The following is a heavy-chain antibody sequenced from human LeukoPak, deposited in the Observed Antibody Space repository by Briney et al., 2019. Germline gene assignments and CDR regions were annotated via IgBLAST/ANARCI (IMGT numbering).Heavy chain of an antibody. CDR1: GFTFDDYA. V-gene: IGHV3-21*01. CDR2: ISSSSSYI. J-gene: IGHJ5*02. CDR3: ARDVGATFWFDP. D-gene: IGHD1-26*01. Sequence: GGSLRLSCAASGFTFDDYAMHWVRQAPGKGLEWVSSISSSSSYIYYADSEKGRFTISRDNAKNSLYLQMNSLRAEDTAVYYCARDVGATFWFDPWGQGTLVTVSS.